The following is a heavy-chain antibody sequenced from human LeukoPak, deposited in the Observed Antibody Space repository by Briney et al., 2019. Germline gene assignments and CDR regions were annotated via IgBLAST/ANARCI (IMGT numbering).Heavy chain of an antibody. CDR2: ISAYNGNT. V-gene: IGHV1-18*01. CDR1: GYTFLSYG. D-gene: IGHD6-19*01. J-gene: IGHJ4*02. Sequence: ASLKFSCEASGYTFLSYGMSVVRQAPVHVFVRLSWISAYNGNTDYAQKLQGRVTMTTDTSTSIAYVELRSLRSDDTAVYYCARPLPPGSSGWYLGYWGQGTLVTVSS. CDR3: ARPLPPGSSGWYLGY.